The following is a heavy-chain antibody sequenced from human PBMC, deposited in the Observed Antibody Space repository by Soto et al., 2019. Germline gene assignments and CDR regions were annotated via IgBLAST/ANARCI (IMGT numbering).Heavy chain of an antibody. CDR2: INTFNGNT. Sequence: QVQLVQSGAEVKKPGASVTVSCKASGYIFTSYAITWVRQAPGQGLERMGWINTFNGNTNYAQNLQGRVTMTTDTSTNTDYREVRSLRSDDTAVYFCARVPFGSSYHFAYWGQGTLVTVSS. CDR3: ARVPFGSSYHFAY. CDR1: GYIFTSYA. J-gene: IGHJ4*02. V-gene: IGHV1-18*04. D-gene: IGHD3-10*01.